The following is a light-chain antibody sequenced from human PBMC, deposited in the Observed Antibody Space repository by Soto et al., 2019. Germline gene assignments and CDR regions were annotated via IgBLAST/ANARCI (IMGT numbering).Light chain of an antibody. CDR3: QQYGSSRGYT. CDR2: GAS. V-gene: IGKV3-20*01. J-gene: IGKJ2*01. Sequence: EIVLTQSPGTLSLSPGERATLCCRASQSVSSSYLAWYQQKPGQAPRLLIYGASSRATGIPDRFSGSGSGTDFTLTISRLEPEDFAVYYCQQYGSSRGYTFGQGTKLEIK. CDR1: QSVSSSY.